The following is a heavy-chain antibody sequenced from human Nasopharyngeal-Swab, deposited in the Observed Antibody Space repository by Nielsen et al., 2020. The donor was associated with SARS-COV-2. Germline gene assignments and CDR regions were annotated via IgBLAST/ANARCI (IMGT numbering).Heavy chain of an antibody. CDR3: ARGGWGFDY. J-gene: IGHJ4*02. CDR2: IYSGGST. D-gene: IGHD6-19*01. V-gene: IGHV3-66*01. CDR1: GFTVSSSY. Sequence: GESLKISCAASGFTVSSSYMSWVRQAPGKGLEWVSVIYSGGSTYYADSVKGRFTISRDNAKNSLYLQMNSLRAEDTAVYYCARGGWGFDYWGQGTLVTVSS.